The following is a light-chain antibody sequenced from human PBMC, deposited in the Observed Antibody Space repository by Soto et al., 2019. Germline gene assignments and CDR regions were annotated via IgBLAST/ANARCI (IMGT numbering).Light chain of an antibody. CDR3: QQRASWPPFT. Sequence: LLTQSPATLSVSPGQRVTLSCRASQSISSYLAWYQQRPGQPSRLLIYDASNRATGIPARFSGSGSGTDFTLTISSLEPEDFAIYYCQQRASWPPFTFGQGTKLEV. J-gene: IGKJ2*01. CDR2: DAS. CDR1: QSISSY. V-gene: IGKV3-11*01.